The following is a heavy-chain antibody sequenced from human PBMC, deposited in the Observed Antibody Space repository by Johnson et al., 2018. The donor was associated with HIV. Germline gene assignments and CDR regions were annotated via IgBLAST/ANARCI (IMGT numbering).Heavy chain of an antibody. D-gene: IGHD1/OR15-1a*01. CDR2: INGDGSRS. V-gene: IGHV3-74*01. CDR3: ARAHNWHSDAFDI. J-gene: IGHJ3*02. Sequence: VQLVESGGGLVQPGGSLRLSCGASGFTFSNYWMQWVRQAPGTGLVWVSRINGDGSRSTYADSVRGRFTISRDNSKNTLYLQMNSLRAEDPVVYYCARAHNWHSDAFDIWGQGTMVTVSS. CDR1: GFTFSNYW.